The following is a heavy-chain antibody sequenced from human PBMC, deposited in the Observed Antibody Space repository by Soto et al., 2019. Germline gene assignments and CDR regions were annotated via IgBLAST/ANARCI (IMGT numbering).Heavy chain of an antibody. CDR1: GGSISSYY. V-gene: IGHV4-4*07. D-gene: IGHD2-2*01. CDR3: ARGIVVVPAYWFDP. CDR2: IYTSGST. Sequence: PSETLSLTCTVSGGSISSYYWSWIRQPAGKGLEWIGRIYTSGSTNYNPSLKSRVTMSVDTSKNQFSLKLSSVTAADTAAYYCARGIVVVPAYWFDPWGQGTLVTVS. J-gene: IGHJ5*02.